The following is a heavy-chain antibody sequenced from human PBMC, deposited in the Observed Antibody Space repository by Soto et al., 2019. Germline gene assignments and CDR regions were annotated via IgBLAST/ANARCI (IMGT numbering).Heavy chain of an antibody. CDR2: IRRKANSYTT. CDR3: AMLGGSSGGSSGMDV. Sequence: EVQLVESGGGLVQPGGSLRLSCAASGLIFSDYHMDWVRQAPGKGLEWVGRIRRKANSYTTEYAASVKGRFTISRDDSNNSLYVQMNSLKSGDRAVYYCAMLGGSSGGSSGMDVWGQGTTVTLSS. J-gene: IGHJ6*02. D-gene: IGHD6-6*01. V-gene: IGHV3-72*01. CDR1: GLIFSDYH.